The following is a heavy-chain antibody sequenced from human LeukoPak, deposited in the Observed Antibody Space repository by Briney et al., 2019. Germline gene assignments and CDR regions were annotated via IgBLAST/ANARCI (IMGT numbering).Heavy chain of an antibody. Sequence: ASVKVSCKASGYTFTSYDFNWVRQATGQGLDWMGWMNPNSGNTVYAQKFQGRVTITRNTSISTAYMELSSLRSEDTAVYYCAGLAYGSSTSCYGFDPWGQGTLVTVSS. CDR3: AGLAYGSSTSCYGFDP. D-gene: IGHD2-2*01. CDR2: MNPNSGNT. CDR1: GYTFTSYD. V-gene: IGHV1-8*03. J-gene: IGHJ5*02.